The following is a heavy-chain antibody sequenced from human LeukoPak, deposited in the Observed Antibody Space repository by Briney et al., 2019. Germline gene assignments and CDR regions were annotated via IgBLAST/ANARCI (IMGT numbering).Heavy chain of an antibody. CDR2: IWYDGSNK. D-gene: IGHD3-3*01. CDR1: GFTFSSYG. V-gene: IGHV3-33*01. J-gene: IGHJ4*02. CDR3: GRGGFFRNRLGPPPDY. Sequence: GGSLRLSCAASGFTFSSYGMHWVRQAPGKGLEWVAVIWYDGSNKYYADSVKGRFTISRDNSKNTLYLQMNSLRAEDTALYYLGRGGFFRNRLGPPPDYWGQGTLVTVSS.